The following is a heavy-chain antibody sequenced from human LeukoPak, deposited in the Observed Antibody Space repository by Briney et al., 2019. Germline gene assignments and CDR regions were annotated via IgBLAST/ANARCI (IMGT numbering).Heavy chain of an antibody. J-gene: IGHJ4*02. CDR3: ARPPYSSGPFDY. V-gene: IGHV3-48*02. Sequence: GSLLLSCAASGFPFISYSMNWVRQAPGKGLEWVSYISSSSSTIYYADSVKGRFTISRDNAKNSLYLQMNSLRDEDTAVYYCARPPYSSGPFDYWGQGTLVTVSS. CDR1: GFPFISYS. D-gene: IGHD6-19*01. CDR2: ISSSSSTI.